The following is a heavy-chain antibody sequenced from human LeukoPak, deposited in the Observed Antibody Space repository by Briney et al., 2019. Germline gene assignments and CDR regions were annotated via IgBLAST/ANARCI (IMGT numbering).Heavy chain of an antibody. D-gene: IGHD3-10*01. J-gene: IGHJ4*02. CDR3: ARDGGSESYALDY. Sequence: GGSLRLSCAASGFTFSRYGFHWVRQAPGKGLEWVAFISDSGGDKWYADSVKGRLTISRDKSKNTVNLQMSSLRVEDTALYYCARDGGSESYALDYWGQGTQVTVSS. CDR2: ISDSGGDK. V-gene: IGHV3-30*02. CDR1: GFTFSRYG.